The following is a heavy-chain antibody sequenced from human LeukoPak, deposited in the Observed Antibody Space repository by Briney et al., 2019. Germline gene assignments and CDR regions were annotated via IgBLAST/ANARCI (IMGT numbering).Heavy chain of an antibody. Sequence: ASVKVSCKASGYTFTSYDINWVRQATGQGLEWMGGIIPIFGTANYAQKFQGRVTITTDESTSTAYMELSSLRSEDTAVYYCARSAPYYYGSGSYSNYYYYMDVWGKGTTVTVSS. J-gene: IGHJ6*03. CDR1: GYTFTSYD. CDR2: IIPIFGTA. V-gene: IGHV1-69*05. D-gene: IGHD3-10*01. CDR3: ARSAPYYYGSGSYSNYYYYMDV.